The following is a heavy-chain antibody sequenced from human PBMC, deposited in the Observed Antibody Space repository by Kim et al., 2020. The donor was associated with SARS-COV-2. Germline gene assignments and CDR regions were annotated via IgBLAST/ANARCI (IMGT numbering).Heavy chain of an antibody. D-gene: IGHD5-12*01. CDR3: ARCRGRRWLQLPPFDYYYYMDV. CDR2: INHSGST. Sequence: SETLSLTCAVYGGSFSGYYWSWIRQPPGKGLEWIGEINHSGSTNYNPSLKSRVTISVDTSKNQFSLKLSSVTAADTAVYYCARCRGRRWLQLPPFDYYYYMDVWGKGTTVTVSS. J-gene: IGHJ6*03. CDR1: GGSFSGYY. V-gene: IGHV4-34*01.